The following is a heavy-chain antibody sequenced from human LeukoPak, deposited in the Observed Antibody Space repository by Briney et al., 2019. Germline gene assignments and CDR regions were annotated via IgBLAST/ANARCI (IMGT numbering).Heavy chain of an antibody. CDR2: MNPNSGNT. V-gene: IGHV1-8*01. J-gene: IGHJ4*02. CDR1: GYTFTSYD. D-gene: IGHD6-13*01. CDR3: ARGGLMAAAVFY. Sequence: ASVKVSCTASGYTFTSYDINWVRQATGQGLEWMGWMNPNSGNTGYAQQFQGRVTMTRNTSISTAYMELSSLRSEDTAVYYCARGGLMAAAVFYWGQGTLVTVSS.